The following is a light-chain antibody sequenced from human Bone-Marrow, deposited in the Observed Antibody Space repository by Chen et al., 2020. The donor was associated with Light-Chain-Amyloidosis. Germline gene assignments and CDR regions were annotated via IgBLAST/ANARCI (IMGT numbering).Light chain of an antibody. CDR1: QTISSNY. CDR2: GSS. V-gene: IGKV3-20*01. CDR3: KQDGTSPLT. J-gene: IGKJ4*01. Sequence: EIVLTQSPGTLSLSPGEGANLSCRASQTISSNYLTWYQQPVGQAPRLLIYGSSSRATGIPDRFTGSGCATYFTLTINRLEREDFARYYCKQDGTSPLTFGAGTNVEIK.